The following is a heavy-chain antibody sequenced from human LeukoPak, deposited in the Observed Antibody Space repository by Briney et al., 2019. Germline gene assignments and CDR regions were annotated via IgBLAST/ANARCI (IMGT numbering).Heavy chain of an antibody. CDR2: IIPILGIA. Sequence: GSSVKVSCKASGGTFSSYTISWVRQAPGQGLEWMGRIIPILGIANYAQKFQGRVTITADKSTSTAYMELSSLRSEDTAVYYCASVSARDSSGYYFDYWGQGTLVTVSS. J-gene: IGHJ4*02. D-gene: IGHD3-22*01. V-gene: IGHV1-69*02. CDR1: GGTFSSYT. CDR3: ASVSARDSSGYYFDY.